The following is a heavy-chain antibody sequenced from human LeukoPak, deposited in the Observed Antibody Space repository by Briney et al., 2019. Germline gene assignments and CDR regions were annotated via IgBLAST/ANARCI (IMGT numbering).Heavy chain of an antibody. Sequence: GASVKVSCKASGGTFSSYAISWVRQAPGQGLEWMGRIIPILGIANYAQKFQGRVTITADKSTSTAYMELSSLRSEDTAVYYCATGDEGSYYDYWGQGTLVTVSS. J-gene: IGHJ4*02. V-gene: IGHV1-69*04. CDR2: IIPILGIA. CDR1: GGTFSSYA. CDR3: ATGDEGSYYDY. D-gene: IGHD3-10*01.